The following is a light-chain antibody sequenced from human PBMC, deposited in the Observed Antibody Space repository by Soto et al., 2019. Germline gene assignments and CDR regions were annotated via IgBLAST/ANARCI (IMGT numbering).Light chain of an antibody. CDR3: QQYGSSLWR. CDR2: GAS. J-gene: IGKJ1*01. Sequence: EIVLTQSPGTLSLSPGERATLSCRASQSVSSSYLAWYQQKPGQAPRLLIDGASSRATGIPDRFSGSGSGIDVTLTISRLEPEDFAVYYCQQYGSSLWRCGQGTKVEIK. V-gene: IGKV3-20*01. CDR1: QSVSSSY.